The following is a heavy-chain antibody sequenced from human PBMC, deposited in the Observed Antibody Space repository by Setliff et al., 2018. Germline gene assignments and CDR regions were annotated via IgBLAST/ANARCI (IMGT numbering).Heavy chain of an antibody. D-gene: IGHD6-19*01. V-gene: IGHV3-48*03. CDR3: ARYSSGWFFDY. CDR2: ISSSGSTI. CDR1: GFTFRIYW. J-gene: IGHJ4*02. Sequence: GGSLRLSCSASGFTFRIYWMSWVRQAPGKGLEWVSYISSSGSTIYYVDSVKGRFTISRDNAKNSLYLQMNSLRAEDTAVYYCARYSSGWFFDYWGQGTPVTVSS.